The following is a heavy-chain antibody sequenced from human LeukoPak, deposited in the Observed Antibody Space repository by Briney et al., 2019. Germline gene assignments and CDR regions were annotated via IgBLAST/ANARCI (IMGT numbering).Heavy chain of an antibody. J-gene: IGHJ6*02. CDR3: AKDMRAKSWDYDFWSGYLYYYYGMDV. D-gene: IGHD3-3*01. Sequence: PGGSLRLSCAASGFTFSSYGMHWVRQAPGKGLEWVAVISYDGSNKYYADSVKGRFTISRDNSKNTLYLQMNSLRAEDTAVYYCAKDMRAKSWDYDFWSGYLYYYYGMDVWAKGPRSPSP. CDR2: ISYDGSNK. CDR1: GFTFSSYG. V-gene: IGHV3-30*18.